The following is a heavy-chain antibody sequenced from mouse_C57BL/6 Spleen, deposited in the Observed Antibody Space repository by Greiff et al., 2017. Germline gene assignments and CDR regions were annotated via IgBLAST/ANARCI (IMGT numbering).Heavy chain of an antibody. V-gene: IGHV5-4*01. Sequence: EVKVVESGGGLVKPGGSLKLSCAASGFTFSSYAMSWVRQTPEKRLEWVATISDGGSYTYYPDNVKGRFTISRDNAKNNLYLQMSHLKSEDTAMYYCAREGYYYGSSPFYYAMDYWGQGASVTVSS. D-gene: IGHD1-1*01. J-gene: IGHJ4*01. CDR3: AREGYYYGSSPFYYAMDY. CDR2: ISDGGSYT. CDR1: GFTFSSYA.